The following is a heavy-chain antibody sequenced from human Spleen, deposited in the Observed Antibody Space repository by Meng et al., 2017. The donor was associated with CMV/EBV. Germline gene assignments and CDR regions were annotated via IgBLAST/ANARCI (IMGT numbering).Heavy chain of an antibody. V-gene: IGHV1-2*02. CDR3: ARDNNWGPDY. J-gene: IGHJ4*02. CDR1: GFTFTDYY. CDR2: IHPHRGDT. D-gene: IGHD7-27*01. Sequence: ASVKVSCKASGFTFTDYYFHWVRQAPVQGLEWMGWIHPHRGDTNYAQQFQGRVTLTRDTSINTGYMELTRLTSDDTAVYYCARDNNWGPDYWGQGTLVTVSS.